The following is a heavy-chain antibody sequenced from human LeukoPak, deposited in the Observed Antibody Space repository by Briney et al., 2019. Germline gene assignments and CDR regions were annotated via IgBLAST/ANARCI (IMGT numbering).Heavy chain of an antibody. V-gene: IGHV3-66*01. CDR3: ARDRYSYGFDY. D-gene: IGHD5-18*01. J-gene: IGHJ4*02. Sequence: GGSLRLSCAASGFTVSSHDMSWVRQAPGKGLEWVSVIYSGGSTYYADSVKGRFTISRDNSKNTLYLQMNSLRAEDTAVYYCARDRYSYGFDYWGQGTLVTVSS. CDR2: IYSGGST. CDR1: GFTVSSHD.